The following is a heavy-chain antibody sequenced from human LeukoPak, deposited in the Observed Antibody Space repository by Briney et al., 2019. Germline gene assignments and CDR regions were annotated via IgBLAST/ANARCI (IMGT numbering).Heavy chain of an antibody. Sequence: SETLSLTCTVSGDSIKSGGYYWSWIRQHPGKGLEWIGYIYYSGSTYYNPSLKSRVAISVDTSKNQFSLNLTSVTAADTAVYFCARVDSSGYYPDYWGQGTLVTVSS. CDR1: GDSIKSGGYY. D-gene: IGHD3-22*01. J-gene: IGHJ4*02. V-gene: IGHV4-31*03. CDR3: ARVDSSGYYPDY. CDR2: IYYSGST.